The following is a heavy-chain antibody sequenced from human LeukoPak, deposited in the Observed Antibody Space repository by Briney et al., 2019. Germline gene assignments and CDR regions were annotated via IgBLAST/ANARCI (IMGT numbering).Heavy chain of an antibody. J-gene: IGHJ3*01. CDR1: GGTFSSYA. V-gene: IGHV1-69*13. CDR2: IIPIFGTA. Sequence: ASVNVSCTASGGTFSSYAISWVRQAPGQGLEWMGGIIPIFGTANYAQKFQGRVTITADESTSTAYMELSSLRSEDTAVYYCARDSPPMYYYDSSGPDAFDFWGQGTMVTVSS. D-gene: IGHD3-22*01. CDR3: ARDSPPMYYYDSSGPDAFDF.